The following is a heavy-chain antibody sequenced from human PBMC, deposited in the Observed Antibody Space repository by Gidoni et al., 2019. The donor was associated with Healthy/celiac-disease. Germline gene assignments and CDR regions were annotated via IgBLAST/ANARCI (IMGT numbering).Heavy chain of an antibody. CDR1: AGTFSRYP. CDR3: AREGSGYGDYVLIPWALDY. CDR2: IIPILGIA. D-gene: IGHD4-17*01. J-gene: IGHJ4*02. V-gene: IGHV1-69*04. Sequence: QVQLVQSGAEVKKPGSSVKVSCRASAGTFSRYPISWVRQAPVQGLEWLGRIIPILGIANYAQKFQGRVTITADKSTSTAYMELSSLRSEDTAVYYCAREGSGYGDYVLIPWALDYWGQGTLVTVSS.